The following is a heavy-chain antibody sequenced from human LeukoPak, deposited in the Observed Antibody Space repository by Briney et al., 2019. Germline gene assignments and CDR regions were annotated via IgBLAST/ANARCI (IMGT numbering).Heavy chain of an antibody. J-gene: IGHJ3*02. Sequence: GGSLRLSCAASGFTFSDYYMSWIRQAPGKGLEWVSYISSSGSTIYYADSVKGRFTISRDNAKNSLYLQMNSLRAEDTAVYYCARDPESSSDAFDIWGQGTMVTVSS. D-gene: IGHD1-14*01. CDR2: ISSSGSTI. CDR1: GFTFSDYY. V-gene: IGHV3-11*01. CDR3: ARDPESSSDAFDI.